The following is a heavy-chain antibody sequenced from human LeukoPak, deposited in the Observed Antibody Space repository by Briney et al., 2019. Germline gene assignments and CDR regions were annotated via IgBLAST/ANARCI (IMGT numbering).Heavy chain of an antibody. D-gene: IGHD2-15*01. CDR3: ARGRYCSGGSCYSADAFDI. CDR2: IYYSGST. J-gene: IGHJ3*02. Sequence: PSATLSLTCTVSGGSISSYYWSWIRQPPGKGLEWIGYIYYSGSTNYNPSLKSRVTISVDTSKNQFSLKLSSVTAADTAVYYCARGRYCSGGSCYSADAFDIWGQGTMVTVSS. CDR1: GGSISSYY. V-gene: IGHV4-59*01.